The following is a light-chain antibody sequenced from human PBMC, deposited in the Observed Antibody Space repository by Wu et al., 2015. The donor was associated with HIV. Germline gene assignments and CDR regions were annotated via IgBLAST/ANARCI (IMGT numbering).Light chain of an antibody. Sequence: DIQMTQSPSTMSASVGDRVTITCRASQSIRNWLAWYQQKPGKAPKLLIYMASSLESGVPSRFSGSGAETEFTLTISSLQSDDFATYYCQQYNTYEWTFGQGTKVEMK. CDR2: MAS. V-gene: IGKV1-5*03. CDR3: QQYNTYEWT. J-gene: IGKJ1*01. CDR1: QSIRNW.